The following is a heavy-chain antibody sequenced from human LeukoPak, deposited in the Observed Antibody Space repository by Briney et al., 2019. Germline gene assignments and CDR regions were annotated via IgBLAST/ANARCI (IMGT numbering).Heavy chain of an antibody. CDR3: AKDYRIAAAGNDAFDI. V-gene: IGHV3-9*01. Sequence: GGSLRLSCAASGFTFDDYAMHWVRQAPGKGLEWVSGISWNSGSIGYADSVKGRFTISRDNAKNSLYLQMNSLRAEDTALYYCAKDYRIAAAGNDAFDIWGQGTMVTVSS. D-gene: IGHD6-13*01. CDR1: GFTFDDYA. CDR2: ISWNSGSI. J-gene: IGHJ3*02.